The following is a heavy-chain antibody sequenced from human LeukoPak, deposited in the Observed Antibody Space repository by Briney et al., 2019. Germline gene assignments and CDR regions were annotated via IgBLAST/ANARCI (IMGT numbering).Heavy chain of an antibody. D-gene: IGHD3-10*01. V-gene: IGHV4-59*01. Sequence: SETLSLTCTVSGGSISSYYWSWIRQPPGKGLEWIGYIYYSGSTNYNPSLKSRVTIPVDTSKTQFSLKLSSVTAADTAVYYCARDEGSGSYEGWFDPWGQGTLVTVSS. CDR2: IYYSGST. CDR1: GGSISSYY. J-gene: IGHJ5*02. CDR3: ARDEGSGSYEGWFDP.